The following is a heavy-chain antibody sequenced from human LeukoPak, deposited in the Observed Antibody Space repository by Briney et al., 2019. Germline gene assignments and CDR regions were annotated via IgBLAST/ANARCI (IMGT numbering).Heavy chain of an antibody. J-gene: IGHJ4*02. CDR2: IYHSGST. Sequence: KPSETLSLTCAVSGYSISSGYYWGWIRQPPGKGLEWIGSIYHSGSTYYNPSLKSRVTISVDTPKNQFSLKLSSVTAADTAIYYCASGYDEYYFDYWGQGTLVTVSS. CDR1: GYSISSGYY. CDR3: ASGYDEYYFDY. V-gene: IGHV4-38-2*01. D-gene: IGHD5-12*01.